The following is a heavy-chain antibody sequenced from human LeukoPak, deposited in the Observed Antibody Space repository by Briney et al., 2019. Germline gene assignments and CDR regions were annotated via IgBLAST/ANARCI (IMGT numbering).Heavy chain of an antibody. CDR3: AGPQWDSSGSVYFQH. CDR1: GFTFSAYY. J-gene: IGHJ1*01. V-gene: IGHV3-11*03. D-gene: IGHD3-22*01. Sequence: GGSLRLSCAASGFTFSAYYMSWIRQAPGKGLEWVSYITSGSLYTNYADSVKGRLTISRDNAKNSLYLQMNSLRAEDTAVYFCAGPQWDSSGSVYFQHWGQGTLVTVSS. CDR2: ITSGSLYT.